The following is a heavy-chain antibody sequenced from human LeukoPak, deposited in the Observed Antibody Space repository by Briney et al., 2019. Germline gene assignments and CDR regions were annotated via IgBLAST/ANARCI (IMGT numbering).Heavy chain of an antibody. D-gene: IGHD4-17*01. Sequence: SETLSLTCDVSGYSIRSGSYWGWIRQPPGKVLEWIGCMFHSGDTYHNPSLKSRVTISADTSKNQFSLKLTSVTAADTAVYYCAKVGAYGDYARHDYWGQGTLVTASS. CDR1: GYSIRSGSY. CDR2: MFHSGDT. CDR3: AKVGAYGDYARHDY. J-gene: IGHJ4*02. V-gene: IGHV4-38-2*01.